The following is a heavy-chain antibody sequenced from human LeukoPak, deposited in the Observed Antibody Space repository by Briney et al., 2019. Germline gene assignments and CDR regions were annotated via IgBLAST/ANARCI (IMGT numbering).Heavy chain of an antibody. CDR3: ARAFVVVPAAIAY. D-gene: IGHD2-2*01. Sequence: ASVKVSCTASGYTFTSYAMHWVRQAPGQRLEWMGWINAGNGNTKYSQKFQGRVTITRDTSASTAYMELSSLRSEDTAVYYCARAFVVVPAAIAYWGQGTLVTVSS. CDR2: INAGNGNT. CDR1: GYTFTSYA. V-gene: IGHV1-3*01. J-gene: IGHJ4*02.